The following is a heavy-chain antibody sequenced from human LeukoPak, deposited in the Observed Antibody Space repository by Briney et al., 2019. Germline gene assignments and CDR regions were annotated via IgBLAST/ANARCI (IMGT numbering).Heavy chain of an antibody. CDR2: IYYSGST. J-gene: IGHJ6*03. V-gene: IGHV4-59*04. CDR1: GGSISSYY. D-gene: IGHD1-26*01. CDR3: ARGGGGGYTTYYYYYYMDV. Sequence: PSETLSLTCTVSGGSISSYYWSWTRQPPGKGLEWIGYIYYSGSTYYNPSLKSRVTISVDTSKNQFSLKLSSVTAADTAVYYCARGGGGGYTTYYYYYYMDVWGKGTTVTVSS.